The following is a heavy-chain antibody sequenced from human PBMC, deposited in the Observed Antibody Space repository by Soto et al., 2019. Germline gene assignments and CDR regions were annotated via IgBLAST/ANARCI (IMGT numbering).Heavy chain of an antibody. Sequence: SETLSLTCTVSGGSISSSSYYWGWIRQPPGKGLEWIGSIYYSGSTYYNPSLKSRVTISVDTSKNQFSLKLSSVTAADTAVYYCARADGTYYDILTGNYYYYYGMDVWDQGTTVTVSS. J-gene: IGHJ6*02. CDR2: IYYSGST. CDR1: GGSISSSSYY. V-gene: IGHV4-39*01. CDR3: ARADGTYYDILTGNYYYYYGMDV. D-gene: IGHD3-9*01.